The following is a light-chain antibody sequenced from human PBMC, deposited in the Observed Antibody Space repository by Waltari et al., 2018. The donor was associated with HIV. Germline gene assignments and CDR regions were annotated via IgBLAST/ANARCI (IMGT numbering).Light chain of an antibody. V-gene: IGLV3-21*02. J-gene: IGLJ3*02. Sequence: SYVLTQPPSVSVAPGQTARITCGGDNIRSKSVHWYQQKSGQAPVVVVYDDRDRPSGIPERFSGSNSGNTATLTISVVEVGDEADYYCQVWDSSSVHWVFGGGTKLTV. CDR2: DDR. CDR3: QVWDSSSVHWV. CDR1: NIRSKS.